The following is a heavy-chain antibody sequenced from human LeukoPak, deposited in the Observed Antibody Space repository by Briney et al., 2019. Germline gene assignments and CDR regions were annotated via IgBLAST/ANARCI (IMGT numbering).Heavy chain of an antibody. Sequence: GGSLRLSCAASGITFSSYAMHWVRQAPGKGLEWVAVISYDGSNKYYADSVKGRFTISRDNSKNTLYLQMNSLRAEDTAVYYCARGRYYYDSSGYFDYWGQGTLVTVSS. J-gene: IGHJ4*02. CDR3: ARGRYYYDSSGYFDY. CDR2: ISYDGSNK. CDR1: GITFSSYA. V-gene: IGHV3-30-3*01. D-gene: IGHD3-22*01.